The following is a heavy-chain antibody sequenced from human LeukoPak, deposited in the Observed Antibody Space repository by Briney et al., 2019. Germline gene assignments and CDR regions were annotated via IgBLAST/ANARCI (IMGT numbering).Heavy chain of an antibody. D-gene: IGHD3-3*01. V-gene: IGHV3-21*01. CDR1: GFTFSSYS. J-gene: IGHJ3*02. Sequence: GGSLRLSCAASGFTFSSYSMTWVRQAPGKGLEWVSSISSSSSYIYYADSVKGRFTISRDNAKNSLYLQMNSLRAEDTAVYYCVYSTHGWSSDFWSGYLKGDDAFDIWGQGTMVTVSS. CDR3: VYSTHGWSSDFWSGYLKGDDAFDI. CDR2: ISSSSSYI.